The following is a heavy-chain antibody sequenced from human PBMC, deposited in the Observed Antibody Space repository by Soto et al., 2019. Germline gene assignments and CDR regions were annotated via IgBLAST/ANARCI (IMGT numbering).Heavy chain of an antibody. CDR3: AKRAPDTYYFDY. J-gene: IGHJ4*02. V-gene: IGHV3-23*01. Sequence: EVQLLESGGGLIQPGGSLRLSCAVSGFTFSNYAMSWVRQAPGKGLEWVSTISVGGSAFYADSGKGRFTISRDNSKNTLVLQMNSLRAEDTALYRCAKRAPDTYYFDYWLQGTLVTVS. D-gene: IGHD2-2*02. CDR1: GFTFSNYA. CDR2: ISVGGSA.